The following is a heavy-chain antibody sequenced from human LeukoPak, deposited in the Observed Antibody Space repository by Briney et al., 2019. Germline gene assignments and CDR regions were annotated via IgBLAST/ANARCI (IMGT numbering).Heavy chain of an antibody. CDR1: GGSSTNYY. D-gene: IGHD3-22*01. Sequence: SETLSLTCTVSGGSSTNYYWSWIRQPAGKGLEYIGRIHNSGTTNYNPSLKSRVTMSMDTSKNQFSLNLTSVTAADTAVYYCARGIGSGYPYYFDYWGQGTLVRVSS. CDR2: IHNSGTT. V-gene: IGHV4-4*07. CDR3: ARGIGSGYPYYFDY. J-gene: IGHJ4*02.